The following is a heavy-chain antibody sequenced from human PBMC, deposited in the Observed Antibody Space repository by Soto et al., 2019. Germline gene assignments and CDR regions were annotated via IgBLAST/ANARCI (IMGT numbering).Heavy chain of an antibody. V-gene: IGHV3-23*01. Sequence: GGSLRLSCAASGFKFSNYAMSWVRQAPGKGLEGGSLIIASGGGTYDEDSVKVRFTISRDNSHNTLHLQVYRLTAEDTAVYYCAKDRRAGGNSALYFDFWGQGAQVTVSS. CDR3: AKDRRAGGNSALYFDF. CDR2: IIASGGGT. D-gene: IGHD3-16*01. CDR1: GFKFSNYA. J-gene: IGHJ5*01.